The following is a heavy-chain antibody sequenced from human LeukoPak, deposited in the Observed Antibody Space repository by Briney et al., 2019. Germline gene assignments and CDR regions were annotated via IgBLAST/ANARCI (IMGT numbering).Heavy chain of an antibody. D-gene: IGHD2-2*01. Sequence: GESLKISCKGSGYSFTSYWIGWVRQMPGKGLEWMGIIYPGDSDTRYSPFFQGQVTISADKSINTAYLQWSSLKASDTAMYYCASTYCSSTSCYPQAAFDIWGQGTMVTVSS. CDR1: GYSFTSYW. V-gene: IGHV5-51*01. J-gene: IGHJ3*02. CDR2: IYPGDSDT. CDR3: ASTYCSSTSCYPQAAFDI.